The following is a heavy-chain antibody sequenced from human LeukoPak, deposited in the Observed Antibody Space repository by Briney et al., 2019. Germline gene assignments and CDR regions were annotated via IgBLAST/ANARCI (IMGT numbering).Heavy chain of an antibody. Sequence: AGGSLRLSCAASGFTFSSYAMRWVRQAPGKGLEYVSAISSNGGSTYYANSVKGRFTISRDNSKNTLYLQMGSLRAEAMAVYYCARDGHGSDYWGQGTLVTVSS. CDR2: ISSNGGST. J-gene: IGHJ4*02. V-gene: IGHV3-64*01. CDR3: ARDGHGSDY. CDR1: GFTFSSYA. D-gene: IGHD6-25*01.